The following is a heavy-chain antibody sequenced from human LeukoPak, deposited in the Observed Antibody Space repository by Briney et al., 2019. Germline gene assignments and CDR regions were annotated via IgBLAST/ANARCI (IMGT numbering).Heavy chain of an antibody. J-gene: IGHJ3*02. CDR3: ASYTDAFDI. D-gene: IGHD3-16*01. CDR1: GYSISSGYY. CDR2: IYHSGST. V-gene: IGHV4-38-2*02. Sequence: SETLSLTCSVSGYSISSGYYWGWIRQTPGKGLEWIGSIYHSGSTYYNPSLKSRVTISVDASKNQFSLNLSSVTAADTTVYYCASYTDAFDIWGQGTMVTVSS.